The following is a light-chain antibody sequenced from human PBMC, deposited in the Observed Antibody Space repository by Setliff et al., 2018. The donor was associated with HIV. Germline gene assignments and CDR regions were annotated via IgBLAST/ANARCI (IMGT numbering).Light chain of an antibody. CDR1: SSDIGAYKS. Sequence: QSVLAQPASVSGSPGQSIAISCTGTSSDIGAYKSVSWYQQHPGTAPKLLIYEDSNRPSRVSDRFSGSKSGNTASLTISGLQTEDEADYYCCSFAITDTYVLGTGTKVTVL. CDR3: CSFAITDTYV. J-gene: IGLJ1*01. CDR2: EDS. V-gene: IGLV2-14*03.